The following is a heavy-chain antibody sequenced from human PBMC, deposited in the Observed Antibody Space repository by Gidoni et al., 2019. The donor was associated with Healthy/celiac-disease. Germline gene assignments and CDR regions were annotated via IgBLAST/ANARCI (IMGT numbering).Heavy chain of an antibody. J-gene: IGHJ4*02. CDR2: MKSRTDGETT. CDR3: TTDWDYYDS. D-gene: IGHD3-16*01. Sequence: EVQLVESGGGLVTPGGSLRLSCAASGFTFSNAWMSWVCQAPAKGLEWVGRMKSRTDGETTDYAAPVKGRFTISRDDSKNTLYLQMNSLKTEDTAVYYCTTDWDYYDSWGQGTLVTVSS. CDR1: GFTFSNAW. V-gene: IGHV3-15*01.